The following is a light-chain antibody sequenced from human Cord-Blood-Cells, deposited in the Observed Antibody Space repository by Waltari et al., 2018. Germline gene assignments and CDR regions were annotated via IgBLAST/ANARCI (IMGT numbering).Light chain of an antibody. CDR1: SSDVGGYNY. V-gene: IGLV2-11*01. Sequence: QSALTQPRAVSGSPGQSVTIPCTGTSSDVGGYNYVSLYQQHPGKAPKPMIYDVSKRPSGVPDRCSGSKSGNTASLTISGLQAEDEADYYCCSYAGSYTYVFGTGTKVTVL. J-gene: IGLJ1*01. CDR3: CSYAGSYTYV. CDR2: DVS.